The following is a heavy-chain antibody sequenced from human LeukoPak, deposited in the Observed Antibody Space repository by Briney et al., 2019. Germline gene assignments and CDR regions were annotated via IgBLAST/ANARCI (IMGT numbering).Heavy chain of an antibody. D-gene: IGHD4-17*01. V-gene: IGHV3-23*01. CDR3: AKDDTTVTTSGTSEQGFDY. Sequence: GGSLRLSCAASGFTFSSYAMSWVRHAPGKRLEWVSAISGSGGSTYYADSVKGRFTISRDNSKNTLYLQMNSLRAEDTAVYYCAKDDTTVTTSGTSEQGFDYWGQGTLVTVSS. J-gene: IGHJ4*02. CDR2: ISGSGGST. CDR1: GFTFSSYA.